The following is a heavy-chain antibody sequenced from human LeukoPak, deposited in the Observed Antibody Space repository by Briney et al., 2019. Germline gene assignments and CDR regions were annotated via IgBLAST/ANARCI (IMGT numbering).Heavy chain of an antibody. J-gene: IGHJ4*02. CDR2: INWNGGTT. Sequence: PGGSLRLSCAASGFTFDDYGMTWVRQAPGKGLEWVSGINWNGGTTGYADSVKGRFTISRDNAENSLYLQMNSLRAEDTAVYYCARETPDSSGWDWGQGTLVTVSS. CDR3: ARETPDSSGWD. CDR1: GFTFDDYG. D-gene: IGHD6-19*01. V-gene: IGHV3-20*04.